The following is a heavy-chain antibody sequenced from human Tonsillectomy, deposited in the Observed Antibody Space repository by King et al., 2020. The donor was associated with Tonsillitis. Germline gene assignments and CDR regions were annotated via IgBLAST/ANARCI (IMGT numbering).Heavy chain of an antibody. D-gene: IGHD3-22*01. Sequence: VQLVESGGGLVKPGGSLRLSCAASGFTFSNAWMSWVRQAPGKGLEWVGRIKSKTDGGTTDYAAPVKGRFTISRDDSKNTLYLQMNSLKTEDTAVYYCTTDLDSSRDAFDIWGQGTMVTVSS. CDR1: GFTFSNAW. CDR2: IKSKTDGGTT. V-gene: IGHV3-15*01. CDR3: TTDLDSSRDAFDI. J-gene: IGHJ3*02.